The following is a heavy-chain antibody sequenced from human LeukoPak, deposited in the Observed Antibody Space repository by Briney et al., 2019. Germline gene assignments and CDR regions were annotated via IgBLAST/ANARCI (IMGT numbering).Heavy chain of an antibody. Sequence: ASVKVSCKASGYTFTGYYMHWVRQAPGQGLEWMGWINPNSGGTNYAQKFQGGVTMTRDTSISTAYMELGRLRSDDTAVYYCARASDSSGYLFDPWGQGTLVTVSS. D-gene: IGHD3-22*01. CDR1: GYTFTGYY. CDR2: INPNSGGT. J-gene: IGHJ5*02. V-gene: IGHV1-2*02. CDR3: ARASDSSGYLFDP.